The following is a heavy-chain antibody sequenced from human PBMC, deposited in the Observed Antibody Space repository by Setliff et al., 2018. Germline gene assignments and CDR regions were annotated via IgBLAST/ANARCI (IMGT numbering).Heavy chain of an antibody. V-gene: IGHV3-53*01. CDR1: GFTFSTYE. Sequence: PGGSLRLSCAASGFTFSTYEMNWVRQAPGKGLEWVSVISGDGNAYYADSVKGRFTISGDTSKNALYLQMNSLRAEDTAVYYCRLWFGELSRDYWGPGTLVTVSS. CDR2: ISGDGNA. D-gene: IGHD3-10*01. CDR3: RLWFGELSRDY. J-gene: IGHJ4*02.